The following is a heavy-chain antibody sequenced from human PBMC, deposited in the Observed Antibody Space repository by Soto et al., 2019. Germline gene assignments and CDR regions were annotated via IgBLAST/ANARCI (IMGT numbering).Heavy chain of an antibody. CDR2: ISGDNDKT. Sequence: QVQLVQSGAEVKKPGASVKVSCKASGYTFIRYGISWVRKAPGQGLEWMGWISGDNDKTNYAQKIQGRFTMTTDTSTSTAYMELRSLRSDDTAVYYCASWISGSYSDWFDPWGQGTLVTVSS. CDR3: ASWISGSYSDWFDP. V-gene: IGHV1-18*04. D-gene: IGHD1-26*01. J-gene: IGHJ5*02. CDR1: GYTFIRYG.